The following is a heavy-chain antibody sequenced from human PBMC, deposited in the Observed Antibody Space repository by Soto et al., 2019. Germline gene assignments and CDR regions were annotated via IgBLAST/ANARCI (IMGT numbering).Heavy chain of an antibody. CDR3: AREGDRDRADY. Sequence: ASVKVSCKASGGTFSSYAISWVRQAPGQGLEWMGGIIPIFGTANYAQKFQGGVTITADESTSTAYMELSSLRSEDTAVYYCAREGDRDRADYWGQGTLVTVSS. CDR1: GGTFSSYA. J-gene: IGHJ4*02. D-gene: IGHD3-10*01. V-gene: IGHV1-69*13. CDR2: IIPIFGTA.